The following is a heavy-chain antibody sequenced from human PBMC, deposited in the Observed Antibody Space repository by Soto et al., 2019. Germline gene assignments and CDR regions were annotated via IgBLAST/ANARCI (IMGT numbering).Heavy chain of an antibody. CDR1: GFTFSSYG. J-gene: IGHJ4*02. V-gene: IGHV3-30*18. CDR3: AQDRGDYGGWDLDY. Sequence: HVQLVESGGGVVQPGRSLRLSCAASGFTFSSYGMHWVRQAPGKGLEWVAVISYDGSNKYYADSVKGRFTISNDNSKITLYLQRNSLSAEDTAVYYCAQDRGDYGGWDLDYWGQGTLVTVSS. D-gene: IGHD4-17*01. CDR2: ISYDGSNK.